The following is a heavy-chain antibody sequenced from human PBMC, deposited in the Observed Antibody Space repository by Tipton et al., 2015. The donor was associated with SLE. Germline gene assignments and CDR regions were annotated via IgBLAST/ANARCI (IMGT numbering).Heavy chain of an antibody. D-gene: IGHD2-2*01. Sequence: TLSLTCAVYGGSFSGYYWSWIRQPPGKGLEWIGEINHSGSTNYNLSLKSRVTISVDTSKNQFSLKLSSVTAADTAVYYCARGVQLSPRAFDIWGQGTMVTVSS. J-gene: IGHJ3*02. V-gene: IGHV4-34*01. CDR2: INHSGST. CDR1: GGSFSGYY. CDR3: ARGVQLSPRAFDI.